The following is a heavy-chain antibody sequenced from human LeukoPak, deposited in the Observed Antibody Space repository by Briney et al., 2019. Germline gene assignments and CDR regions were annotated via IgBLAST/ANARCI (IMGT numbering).Heavy chain of an antibody. CDR2: MNPNSGNT. D-gene: IGHD3-22*01. CDR1: GYTFTSYD. Sequence: ASVKVSCRASGYTFTSYDINWVRQATGQGLEWMGWMNPNSGNTGYAQKFQGRVTMTRNTSISTAYMELSSLRSEDTAVYYCARGGRDYHDSSGFYWGQGTLVTVSS. CDR3: ARGGRDYHDSSGFY. J-gene: IGHJ4*02. V-gene: IGHV1-8*01.